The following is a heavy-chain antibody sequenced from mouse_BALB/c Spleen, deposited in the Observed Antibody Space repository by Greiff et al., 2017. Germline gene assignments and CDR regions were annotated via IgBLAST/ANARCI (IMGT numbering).Heavy chain of an antibody. V-gene: IGHV6-6*02. CDR1: GFTFSNYW. J-gene: IGHJ4*01. CDR3: TRLDGNYDYYAMDY. Sequence: EVKVVESGGGLVQPGGSMKLSCVASGFTFSNYWMNWVRQSPEKGLEWVAEIRLKSNNYATHYAESVKGRFTISRDDSKSSVYLQMNNLRAEDTGIYYCTRLDGNYDYYAMDYWGQGTSVTVSS. CDR2: IRLKSNNYAT. D-gene: IGHD2-1*01.